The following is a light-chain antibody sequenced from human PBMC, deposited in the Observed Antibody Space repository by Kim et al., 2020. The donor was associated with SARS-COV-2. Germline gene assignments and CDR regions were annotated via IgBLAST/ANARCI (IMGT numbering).Light chain of an antibody. CDR1: KLGDKY. V-gene: IGLV3-1*01. CDR2: QHT. J-gene: IGLJ3*02. Sequence: VSAGQTASVTCSGSKLGDKYAYWYQKKPGQSPVLVIYQHTKRPSGISQRFSGSSSGNTATLTISRAQAMDEADYYCQAWDGSTAVFGGGTQLTVL. CDR3: QAWDGSTAV.